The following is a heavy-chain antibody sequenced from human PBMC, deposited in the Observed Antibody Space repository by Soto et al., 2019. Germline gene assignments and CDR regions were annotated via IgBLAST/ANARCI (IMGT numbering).Heavy chain of an antibody. Sequence: QVQLVESGGGVVQPGRSLRLSCAASGFTFSSYAMHWVRQAPGKGLEWVAVISYDGSNKYYADSVKGRFTISRDNSKNTLYLQMTSLRAEDTAVYYCARAVESESYPMSTPNYGIYVWGQGTTVTVSS. CDR3: ARAVESESYPMSTPNYGIYV. V-gene: IGHV3-30-3*01. D-gene: IGHD3-10*01. J-gene: IGHJ6*02. CDR2: ISYDGSNK. CDR1: GFTFSSYA.